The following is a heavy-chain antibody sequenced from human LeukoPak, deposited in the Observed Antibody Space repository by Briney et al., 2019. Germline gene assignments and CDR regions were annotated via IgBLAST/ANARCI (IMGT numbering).Heavy chain of an antibody. CDR3: ARNWFDH. J-gene: IGHJ5*02. V-gene: IGHV3-53*05. CDR2: IYSGGST. CDR1: GFTVSSDY. Sequence: GGFLRLSCAASGFTVSSDYMSWVRQAPGKGLEWVSVIYSGGSTYYADSVKGRFTISRDKSKNTVYLQMNSLRFEDTAMYYCARNWFDHWGQGTLVTVSS.